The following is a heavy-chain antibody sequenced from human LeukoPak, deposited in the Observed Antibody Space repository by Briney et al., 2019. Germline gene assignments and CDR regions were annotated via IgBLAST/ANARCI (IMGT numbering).Heavy chain of an antibody. V-gene: IGHV3-23*01. CDR2: INGRGGST. CDR3: ARDIYSNYWAIDY. CDR1: GFTFSSYA. J-gene: IGHJ4*02. D-gene: IGHD5-24*01. Sequence: GGSLRLSCAASGFTFSSYAMSWVRQAPGKGLEWVSAINGRGGSTYYADTVKGRFTISKDNSKNTLDLQMDSLRAEDTAIYYCARDIYSNYWAIDYWGRGTLVTVSS.